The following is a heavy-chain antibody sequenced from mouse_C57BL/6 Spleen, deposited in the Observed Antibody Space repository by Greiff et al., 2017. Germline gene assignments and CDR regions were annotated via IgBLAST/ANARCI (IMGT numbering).Heavy chain of an antibody. CDR3: ASTTVVARYYFDY. J-gene: IGHJ2*01. V-gene: IGHV1-55*01. CDR2: IYPGSGST. CDR1: GYTFTSYW. Sequence: QVQLQQPGAELVKPGASVKMSCKASGYTFTSYWITWVKQRPGQGLEWIGDIYPGSGSTNYNEKFQSKATLTVDTSSSTAYMQLSSLTSEDSAVYYCASTTVVARYYFDYWGQGTTLTVSS. D-gene: IGHD1-1*01.